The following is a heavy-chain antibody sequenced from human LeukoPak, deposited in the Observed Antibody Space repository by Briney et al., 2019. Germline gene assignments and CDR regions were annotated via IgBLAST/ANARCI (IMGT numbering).Heavy chain of an antibody. CDR2: IYYSGST. Sequence: PSETLSLTCTVSGGSISSYYWSWIRQPPGKGLEWIGYIYYSGSTNYNPSLKSRVTISVDTSKNQFSLKLSSVTAADTAVYYCARGRSNYYGMDVWGQGTTVTVSS. CDR1: GGSISSYY. CDR3: ARGRSNYYGMDV. V-gene: IGHV4-59*01. J-gene: IGHJ6*02. D-gene: IGHD1-26*01.